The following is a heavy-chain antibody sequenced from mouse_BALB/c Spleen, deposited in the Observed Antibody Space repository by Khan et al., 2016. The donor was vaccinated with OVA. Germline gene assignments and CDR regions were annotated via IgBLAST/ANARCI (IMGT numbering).Heavy chain of an antibody. CDR2: INTYTGEP. Sequence: QIQLVQSGPELKKPGETVKISCKASGYTFTNFGMNWVKQAPGKGLEWMGWINTYTGEPKYADDFKGRFAFSLETSASTAYLQINNLTNEDTATYVGARTPYFSCAMAYWGQGTSVTVSS. CDR3: ARTPYFSCAMAY. CDR1: GYTFTNFG. V-gene: IGHV9-3-1*01. D-gene: IGHD2-10*01. J-gene: IGHJ4*01.